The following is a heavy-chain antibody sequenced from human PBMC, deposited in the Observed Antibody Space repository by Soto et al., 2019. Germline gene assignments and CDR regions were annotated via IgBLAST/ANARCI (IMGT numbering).Heavy chain of an antibody. CDR1: GFTFSSYA. V-gene: IGHV3-23*01. CDR3: AKDTRRGSSDAFDI. D-gene: IGHD3-10*01. CDR2: ISGSGGST. J-gene: IGHJ3*02. Sequence: EVQLLESGGGLVQPGGSLRLSCAASGFTFSSYAMSWVRQAPGKGLEWVSGISGSGGSTYYADSVTGRFTISRDNSKNTLYLQMNSMRAEDTAVQYWAKDTRRGSSDAFDIWGQGTMVTVSS.